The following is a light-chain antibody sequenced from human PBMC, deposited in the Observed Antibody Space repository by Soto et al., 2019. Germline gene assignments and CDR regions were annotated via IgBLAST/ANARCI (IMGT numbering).Light chain of an antibody. J-gene: IGKJ1*01. Sequence: EIVMTQSPATLSVSPGERATLSCRASQSVSSNLAWYQQKPGQAPRLLIYGASTRATGIPAGFSGSGSGTEFTLTISSLQSEDFAVYYCQQYNNWPPAFGQGTKVDIK. CDR2: GAS. CDR3: QQYNNWPPA. V-gene: IGKV3-15*01. CDR1: QSVSSN.